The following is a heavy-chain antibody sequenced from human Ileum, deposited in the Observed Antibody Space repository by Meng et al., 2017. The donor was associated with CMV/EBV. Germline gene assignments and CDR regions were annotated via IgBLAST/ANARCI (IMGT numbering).Heavy chain of an antibody. J-gene: IGHJ6*02. Sequence: GESLKISCAASGFILSSYWMAWVRQAPGKGLEWVANIKQDGSVKYYADSVKGRFTISRDNAQNSLFLQINSLRAEDTAVYYCARWIVPPGVGHGMDVWGQGTTVTVSS. CDR2: IKQDGSVK. CDR3: ARWIVPPGVGHGMDV. CDR1: GFILSSYW. V-gene: IGHV3-7*01. D-gene: IGHD2-2*01.